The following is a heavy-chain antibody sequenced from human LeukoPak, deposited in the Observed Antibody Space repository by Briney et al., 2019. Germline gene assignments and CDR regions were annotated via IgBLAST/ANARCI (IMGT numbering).Heavy chain of an antibody. Sequence: GGSLRLSCAASGFAFSSYSMNWVRQAPGKGLEWVSSISSSSSYIYCADSVKGRFTISRDNAKNSLYLQMNSLRAEDTAVYYCAREISYSSSWWGYYMDVWGKGTTVTVSS. V-gene: IGHV3-21*01. CDR3: AREISYSSSWWGYYMDV. CDR2: ISSSSSYI. D-gene: IGHD6-13*01. CDR1: GFAFSSYS. J-gene: IGHJ6*03.